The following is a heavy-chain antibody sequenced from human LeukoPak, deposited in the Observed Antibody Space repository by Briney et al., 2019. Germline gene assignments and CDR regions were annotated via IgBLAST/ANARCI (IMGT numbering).Heavy chain of an antibody. CDR1: GGSITSYY. J-gene: IGHJ4*02. CDR2: IDYSGST. CDR3: ARGVGGSWPGDRLLFDY. D-gene: IGHD6-13*01. V-gene: IGHV4-59*01. Sequence: SETLSLTCTVSGGSITSYYWSWIRQSPGKGLEWIGYIDYSGSTNYNPSLKSRVTISVDTSKNQFSLRLSSVTAADTAVYYCARGVGGSWPGDRLLFDYWGQGTLVTVSS.